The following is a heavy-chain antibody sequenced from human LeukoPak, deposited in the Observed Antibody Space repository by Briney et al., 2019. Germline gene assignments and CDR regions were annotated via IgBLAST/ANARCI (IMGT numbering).Heavy chain of an antibody. Sequence: GASVKVSCKASGGTFSSYAISWVRQAPGQGLEWMGGIIPIFGTANYAQKFQGRVTITADESTSTAYMELSSLRSEDTAVYYCARDLAENHDYGDQRYYYYYGMDVWGQGTTVTVSS. CDR2: IIPIFGTA. J-gene: IGHJ6*02. CDR1: GGTFSSYA. CDR3: ARDLAENHDYGDQRYYYYYGMDV. D-gene: IGHD4-17*01. V-gene: IGHV1-69*13.